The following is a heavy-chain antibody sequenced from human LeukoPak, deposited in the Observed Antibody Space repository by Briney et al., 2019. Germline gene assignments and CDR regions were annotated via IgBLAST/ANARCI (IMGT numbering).Heavy chain of an antibody. J-gene: IGHJ3*02. Sequence: PGGSLRLSCAASGFTFSSYSMNWVRQAPGKGLEWVSSISSSSSYIYYADSVKGRFTISRDNAKNSLYLQMNSLRAEDTAVYYCARGPITVATGDAFDIWGQGTMVTVSS. V-gene: IGHV3-21*01. CDR3: ARGPITVATGDAFDI. D-gene: IGHD5-12*01. CDR1: GFTFSSYS. CDR2: ISSSSSYI.